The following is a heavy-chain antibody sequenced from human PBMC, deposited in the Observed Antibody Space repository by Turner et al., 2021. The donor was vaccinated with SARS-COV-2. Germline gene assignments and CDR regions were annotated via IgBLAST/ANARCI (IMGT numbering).Heavy chain of an antibody. CDR2: ISPILGIT. CDR3: ASRWFGELPFDY. J-gene: IGHJ4*02. D-gene: IGHD3-10*01. CDR1: GGTLSSYT. V-gene: IGHV1-69*02. Sequence: QVQLVQSGAEVKKPGSSVKVSCKASGGTLSSYTISWVRQAPGQGLEWMGRISPILGITNYAQKFQGKVTITADKSTSTAYMDLNSLRSEDTAVYYCASRWFGELPFDYWGQGTLVTVSS.